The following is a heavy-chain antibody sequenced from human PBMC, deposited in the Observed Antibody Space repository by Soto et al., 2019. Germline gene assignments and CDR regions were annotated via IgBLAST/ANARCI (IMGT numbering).Heavy chain of an antibody. V-gene: IGHV3-74*01. CDR1: GFTFSSYW. D-gene: IGHD6-6*01. Sequence: PGGPRRLSCAASGFTFSSYWMHWVRQAPGKGLVWVSRINSDGSSTSYADSVKGRFTISRDNAKNTLYLQMNSLRAEDTAVYYCARELARLYYYGMDVWGQGTTVTVSS. CDR2: INSDGSST. J-gene: IGHJ6*02. CDR3: ARELARLYYYGMDV.